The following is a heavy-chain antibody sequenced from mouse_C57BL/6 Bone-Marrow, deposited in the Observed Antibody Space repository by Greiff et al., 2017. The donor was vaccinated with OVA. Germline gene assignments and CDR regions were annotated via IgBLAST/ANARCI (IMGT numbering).Heavy chain of an antibody. Sequence: VQLVESGAELVRPGASVKLSCKASGYTFTDYYINWVKQRPGQGLEWIARIYPGSGNTYYNEKFKGKATLTAEKSSSTAYMQLSSLTSEDSAVYFCATFLFDYWGQGTTLTVSS. V-gene: IGHV1-76*01. J-gene: IGHJ2*01. CDR1: GYTFTDYY. CDR3: ATFLFDY. CDR2: IYPGSGNT.